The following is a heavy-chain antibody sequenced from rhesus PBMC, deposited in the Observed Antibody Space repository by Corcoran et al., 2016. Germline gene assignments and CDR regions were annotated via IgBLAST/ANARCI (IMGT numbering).Heavy chain of an antibody. J-gene: IGHJ3*01. CDR3: ARVHIAAGDAFDF. V-gene: IGHV4-80*01. CDR2: TKCNSWST. CDR1: GGSFSSYW. D-gene: IGHD6-13*01. Sequence: QVQLQESGPGLVKPSETLSLTCAVSGGSFSSYWWSWIRQPPGKGLEWIGETKCNSWSTHYHPSLKSRVTISKDASKNQFSLKLSCVTAAATAVYYCARVHIAAGDAFDFWGQGLRVTVSS.